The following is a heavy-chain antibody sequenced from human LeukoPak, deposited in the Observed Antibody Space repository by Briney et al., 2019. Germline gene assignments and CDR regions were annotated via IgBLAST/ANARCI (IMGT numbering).Heavy chain of an antibody. V-gene: IGHV1-8*01. CDR1: GYTFTSYD. Sequence: GASVTVSCKASGYTFTSYDINWVRQATGQGLEWMGWMNPNSGNTGYAQKFQGRVTMTRNTSISTAYMELSSLRSEDTAVYYCARGRYYYGSGSFDYWGQGTLVTVSS. CDR2: MNPNSGNT. D-gene: IGHD3-10*01. J-gene: IGHJ4*02. CDR3: ARGRYYYGSGSFDY.